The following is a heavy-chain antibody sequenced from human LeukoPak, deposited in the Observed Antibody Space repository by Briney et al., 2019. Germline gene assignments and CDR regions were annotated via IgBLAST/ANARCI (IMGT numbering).Heavy chain of an antibody. Sequence: SETLSLTCAVSGGSISSGDYYWSWVRQPPGKGLEWIGYIYYSGSTNYNPSLKSRVTISVDTSKNQFSLKVSSVTAADTAVYYCARGRWLGYWGQGTLVTVSS. J-gene: IGHJ4*02. CDR2: IYYSGST. V-gene: IGHV4-61*08. CDR3: ARGRWLGY. CDR1: GGSISSGDYY. D-gene: IGHD5-18*01.